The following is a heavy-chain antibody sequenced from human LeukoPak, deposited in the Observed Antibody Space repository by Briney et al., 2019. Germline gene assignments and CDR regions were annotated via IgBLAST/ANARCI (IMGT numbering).Heavy chain of an antibody. Sequence: PGGCLRLSCAASGFTFSSYSMNWVRQAPGKGLECVSSISSSSSYIYYADSVKGRFTISRDNAKNSLYLQMNSLRAEDTAVYYRARDYNSGSCSDYWGQGTLVTVSS. V-gene: IGHV3-21*01. D-gene: IGHD1-20*01. CDR2: ISSSSSYI. CDR3: ARDYNSGSCSDY. J-gene: IGHJ4*02. CDR1: GFTFSSYS.